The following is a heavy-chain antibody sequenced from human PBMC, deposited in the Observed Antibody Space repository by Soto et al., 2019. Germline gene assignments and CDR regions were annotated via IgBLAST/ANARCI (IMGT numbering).Heavy chain of an antibody. V-gene: IGHV4-59*01. J-gene: IGHJ2*01. CDR2: IYYSGST. CDR1: GGSISSYY. Sequence: QVQLQESGPGLVKPSETLSLTCTVSGGSISSYYWSWIRQPPGKGLEWIGYIYYSGSTNYNPTLKSLVTISVDTSKYQFSLKLISVTTADSALYYSARDFPHCSGGTCYQMIDLWGRGTLVTVSS. D-gene: IGHD2-15*01. CDR3: ARDFPHCSGGTCYQMIDL.